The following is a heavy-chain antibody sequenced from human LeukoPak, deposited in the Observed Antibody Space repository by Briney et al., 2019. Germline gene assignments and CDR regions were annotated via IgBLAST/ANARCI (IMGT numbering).Heavy chain of an antibody. V-gene: IGHV3-15*04. CDR3: TTGIRGD. Sequence: GGSLRLSCAASGFTFSTYWMNWVRQAPGEGLDWVGRIASKTDGGATDYAAPVKGRFTISRDDSKNTLNLQMNSLKTEDTAVYYCTTGIRGDWGQGTLVTVSS. CDR2: IASKTDGGAT. CDR1: GFTFSTYW. D-gene: IGHD3-10*01. J-gene: IGHJ4*02.